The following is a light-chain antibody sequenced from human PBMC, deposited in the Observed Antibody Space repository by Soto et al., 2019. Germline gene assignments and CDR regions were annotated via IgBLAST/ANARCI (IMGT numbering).Light chain of an antibody. J-gene: IGLJ1*01. Sequence: QSVLTQPASVSGSLGQSITLSCTGSGGDMRAYNYVSWYEPHPDKAPQLIIYGVTHRPSGVSSRFSASKTAYTASLTLSALQAEDEADYYCSPVTTTYFNVFGPGTKVTVL. CDR1: GGDMRAYNY. V-gene: IGLV2-14*01. CDR2: GVT. CDR3: SPVTTTYFNV.